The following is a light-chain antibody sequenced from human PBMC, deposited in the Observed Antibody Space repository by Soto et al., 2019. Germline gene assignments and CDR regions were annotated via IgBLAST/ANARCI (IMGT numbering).Light chain of an antibody. V-gene: IGLV2-8*01. CDR2: EVN. Sequence: QSALTQPPSESGSPGQLVTISCTGTSSDVGGYNDVSWYQQHPGKAPKLMIYEVNKRPSGVPDRISGSKSGNTASLTVSGLQAEDEADYYCSSYAGSDNLVFGGGTKLTVL. J-gene: IGLJ2*01. CDR3: SSYAGSDNLV. CDR1: SSDVGGYND.